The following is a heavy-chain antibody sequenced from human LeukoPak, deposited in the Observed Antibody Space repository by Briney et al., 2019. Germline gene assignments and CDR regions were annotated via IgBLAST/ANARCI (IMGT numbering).Heavy chain of an antibody. V-gene: IGHV3-30-3*01. CDR2: ISYDGSNK. J-gene: IGHJ6*02. Sequence: GGSLRLSCAASGFTFRRYAMHGVRQAPGKGLEGVAVISYDGSNKYYADSVKGRFTISRDNSKNTLYLQMNSLRAEDTAVYYCAREEKEATVTTQRVYYFYGMDVWGQGTTVTVSS. CDR1: GFTFRRYA. D-gene: IGHD4-17*01. CDR3: AREEKEATVTTQRVYYFYGMDV.